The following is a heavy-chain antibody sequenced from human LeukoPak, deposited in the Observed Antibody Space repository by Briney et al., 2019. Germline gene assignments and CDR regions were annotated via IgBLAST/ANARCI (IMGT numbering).Heavy chain of an antibody. V-gene: IGHV4-34*01. CDR1: GGSFSGYY. Sequence: PSETLSLTCTVYGGSFSGYYWSWIRQAPGKGLEWIGEINNTGGTNYNASLKSRVTISADTSKNQFSLRLSSVTAADTAVYYCAESTAPRRLFDYWGQGTLVTVSS. CDR3: AESTAPRRLFDY. D-gene: IGHD6-6*01. CDR2: INNTGGT. J-gene: IGHJ4*02.